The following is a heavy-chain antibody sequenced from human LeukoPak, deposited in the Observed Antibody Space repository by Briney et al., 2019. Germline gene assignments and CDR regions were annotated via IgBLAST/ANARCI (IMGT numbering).Heavy chain of an antibody. CDR2: LSTSGGAT. Sequence: PGGSLRLSCSVAASGFSISHYAMNWVRQAPGKGLEWVSGLSTSGGATYYADSVKGRFTISRDTSKNTLYLQMNSLRVEDTALYYCAARSSGSHFDYWGQGTLVTVSS. CDR1: GFSISHYA. V-gene: IGHV3-23*01. CDR3: AARSSGSHFDY. D-gene: IGHD3-10*01. J-gene: IGHJ4*02.